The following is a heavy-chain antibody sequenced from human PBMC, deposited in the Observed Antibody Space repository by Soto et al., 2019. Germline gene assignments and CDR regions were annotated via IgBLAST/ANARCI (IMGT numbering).Heavy chain of an antibody. Sequence: SETLSLTCTVSGGSISSYYWSWIRQPPGKGLEWIGYIYYSGSTNYNPSLKSRVTISVDTSKNQFSLKLSSVTAADTAVYYCARWRDGIDYWGQGTLVTVAS. CDR2: IYYSGST. D-gene: IGHD4-17*01. CDR3: ARWRDGIDY. CDR1: GGSISSYY. V-gene: IGHV4-59*08. J-gene: IGHJ4*02.